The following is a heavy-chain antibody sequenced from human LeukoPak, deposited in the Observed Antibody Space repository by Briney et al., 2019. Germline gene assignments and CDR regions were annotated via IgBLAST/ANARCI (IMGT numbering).Heavy chain of an antibody. CDR3: AKEDSSGYYYSFDY. Sequence: PSETLSLTCIVSGASISSRGYYWGWIRQPPGKGLEWIGNVYYSGSAYYNPSLKSRVTVSLDTSKNQFSLKLSSVTAADTAIYYCAKEDSSGYYYSFDYWGQGTLVTVSS. V-gene: IGHV4-39*07. D-gene: IGHD3-22*01. J-gene: IGHJ4*02. CDR2: VYYSGSA. CDR1: GASISSRGYY.